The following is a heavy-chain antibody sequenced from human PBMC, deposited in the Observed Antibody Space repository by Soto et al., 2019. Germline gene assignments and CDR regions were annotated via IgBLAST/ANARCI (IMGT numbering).Heavy chain of an antibody. D-gene: IGHD4-17*01. V-gene: IGHV3-33*01. CDR3: AREGHYGDSYYGMDV. CDR1: GFTFSSYG. CDR2: IWYDGSNK. J-gene: IGHJ6*02. Sequence: QVQLVESGGGVVQPGRSLRLSCAASGFTFSSYGMHWVRQAPGKGLEWVAVIWYDGSNKYYADSVKGRFTISRDNSKNTLYLQMNSLRAEDTAVYYCAREGHYGDSYYGMDVWGQGTTVTVSS.